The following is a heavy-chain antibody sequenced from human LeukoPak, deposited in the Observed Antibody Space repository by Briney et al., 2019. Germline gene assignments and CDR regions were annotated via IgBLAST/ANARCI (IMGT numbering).Heavy chain of an antibody. CDR2: ISGSGGST. CDR1: GFTFSSYA. D-gene: IGHD2-2*02. J-gene: IGHJ6*02. Sequence: GGSLRLSCAASGFTFSSYAMSWVRQAPGKGLEWVSAISGSGGSTYYADSVKGRFTISRDNSKDTLYLQMNSLRVEDTAVYYCAKDNRLVVVPAAIWDYYHYYGMDVWGQGTTVTVSS. V-gene: IGHV3-23*01. CDR3: AKDNRLVVVPAAIWDYYHYYGMDV.